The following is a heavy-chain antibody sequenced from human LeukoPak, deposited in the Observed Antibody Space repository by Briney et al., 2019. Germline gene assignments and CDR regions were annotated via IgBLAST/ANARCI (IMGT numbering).Heavy chain of an antibody. D-gene: IGHD3-16*01. Sequence: GGSLRLSCAASGFTFSSYSMNWVRQAPGKGLEWVSSISSSSSYIYYADSVKGRFTISRDNAKNSLYLQMNSLRTEDTALYYCAKEGPAVGFDYWGQGTLVTVSS. J-gene: IGHJ4*02. CDR2: ISSSSSYI. CDR3: AKEGPAVGFDY. V-gene: IGHV3-21*04. CDR1: GFTFSSYS.